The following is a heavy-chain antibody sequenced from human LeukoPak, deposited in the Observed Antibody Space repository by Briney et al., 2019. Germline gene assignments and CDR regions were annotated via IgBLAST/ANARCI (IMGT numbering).Heavy chain of an antibody. J-gene: IGHJ4*02. CDR1: GFTFSSYA. D-gene: IGHD3-3*01. V-gene: IGHV3-21*01. Sequence: PGGSLRLSCAASGFTFSSYAMSWVRQAPGKGLEWVSSISSSSNYIYYADSVKGRFTISRDSAKNSLYLQMNSLRAEDTAVYYCARDPSYYVDPRLEDYWGQGTLVTVSS. CDR3: ARDPSYYVDPRLEDY. CDR2: ISSSSNYI.